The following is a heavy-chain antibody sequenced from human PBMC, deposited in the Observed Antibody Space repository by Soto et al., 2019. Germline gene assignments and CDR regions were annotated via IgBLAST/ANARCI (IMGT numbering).Heavy chain of an antibody. Sequence: QLQLQESGPGLVKPSETLSLTCTVSGGSISSSSYYWGWIRQPPGKGLEWIGSIYYSGSTYYNPSLKSRVTISVDMSKNQFSLKLSSVTAADTAVYYCARHAGGQFQLELPASPFDYWGQGTLVTVSS. J-gene: IGHJ4*02. CDR1: GGSISSSSYY. V-gene: IGHV4-39*01. D-gene: IGHD1-7*01. CDR2: IYYSGST. CDR3: ARHAGGQFQLELPASPFDY.